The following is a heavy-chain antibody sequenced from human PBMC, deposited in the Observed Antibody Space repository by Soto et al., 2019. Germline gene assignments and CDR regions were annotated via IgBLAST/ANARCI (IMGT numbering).Heavy chain of an antibody. Sequence: WASVKVSCKASGGTFSSYAISWVRQAPGQGLEWMGGIIPIFGTANYAQKFQGRVTITADESTSTAYMELSSLRSEDTAVYYCARDRRPDYSSSSLIYYYYGMDVWGQGTTVTVSS. V-gene: IGHV1-69*13. J-gene: IGHJ6*02. CDR1: GGTFSSYA. CDR2: IIPIFGTA. D-gene: IGHD6-6*01. CDR3: ARDRRPDYSSSSLIYYYYGMDV.